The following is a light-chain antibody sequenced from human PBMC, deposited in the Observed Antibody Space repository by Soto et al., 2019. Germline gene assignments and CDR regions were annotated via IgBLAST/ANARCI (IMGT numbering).Light chain of an antibody. CDR3: QQYNSWPPIT. CDR1: QGVTTN. V-gene: IGKV3-15*01. Sequence: EIVMTQSPDTLSVSPGERATLTCRAGQGVTTNFAWYQQKSGQSPRLLIYDVSIRATGVPARFSATGSETDFTLTISGLQSEDSAVYYCQQYNSWPPITFGQGTRLEIK. J-gene: IGKJ5*01. CDR2: DVS.